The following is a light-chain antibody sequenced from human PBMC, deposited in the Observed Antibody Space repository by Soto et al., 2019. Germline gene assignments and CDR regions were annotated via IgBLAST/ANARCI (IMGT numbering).Light chain of an antibody. CDR3: CSYAGSYTWV. CDR2: DVN. V-gene: IGLV2-11*01. Sequence: QSALTQPHSVSGSPGQSVTISCTGTSSDFGGYNYVSWYQQHPGKAPKLMLYDVNKRPSGVPDRFSGSKSGNTASLTISGLQAEDAADYYCCSYAGSYTWVFGGGTKVTVL. J-gene: IGLJ2*01. CDR1: SSDFGGYNY.